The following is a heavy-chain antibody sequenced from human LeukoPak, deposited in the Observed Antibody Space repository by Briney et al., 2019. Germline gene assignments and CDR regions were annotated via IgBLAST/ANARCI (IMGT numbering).Heavy chain of an antibody. V-gene: IGHV4-38-2*02. Sequence: PSETLSLTCTVSGYSISSGYYWGWIRQPPGKGLEWIGSIYHSGSTYYNPSLKSRATISVDTSKNQFSLKLSSVTAADTAVYYCARGLYGGNDAFDIWGQGTMVTVSS. D-gene: IGHD4-23*01. CDR2: IYHSGST. CDR3: ARGLYGGNDAFDI. J-gene: IGHJ3*02. CDR1: GYSISSGYY.